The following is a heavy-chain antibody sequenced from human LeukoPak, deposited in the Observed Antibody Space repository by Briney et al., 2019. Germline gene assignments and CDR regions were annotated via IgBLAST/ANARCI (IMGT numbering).Heavy chain of an antibody. Sequence: PGGSLRLSCAASGFTFSSYDMHWVRQVPGKGLEWVSAIGYTGDTYYPDSVKGRFTISRENAKNSLYLQMNSLRAGDTAVYYCARVFSGTYQDHWGQGTLVTVSS. D-gene: IGHD3-10*01. J-gene: IGHJ4*02. CDR1: GFTFSSYD. CDR3: ARVFSGTYQDH. V-gene: IGHV3-13*01. CDR2: IGYTGDT.